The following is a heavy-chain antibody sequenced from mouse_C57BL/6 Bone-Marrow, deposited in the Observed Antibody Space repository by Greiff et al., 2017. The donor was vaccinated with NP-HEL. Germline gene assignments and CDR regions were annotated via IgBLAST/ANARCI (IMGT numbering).Heavy chain of an antibody. Sequence: VQLQQPGAELVRPGASVKLSCTASGFNIKDDYMHWVKQRPEQGLEWIGWIDPENGDTEYASKFQGKATITADTSSNTAYLQLSSLTSEDTAVYYCTKTRAYYFDYWGQGTTLTVSS. CDR2: IDPENGDT. CDR1: GFNIKDDY. D-gene: IGHD3-3*01. V-gene: IGHV14-4*01. J-gene: IGHJ2*01. CDR3: TKTRAYYFDY.